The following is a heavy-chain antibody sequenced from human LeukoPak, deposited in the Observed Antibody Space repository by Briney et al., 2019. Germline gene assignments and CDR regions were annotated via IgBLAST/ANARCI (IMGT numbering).Heavy chain of an antibody. J-gene: IGHJ3*02. D-gene: IGHD1-26*01. Sequence: SGGSLRLSCAASGFTFSSYTLHWVRQAPGKGLEWVAVISYDGSNKYYADSVKGRFTISRDNSKNTLYLQMNSLRAEDTAVYYCARDYRSYLVNDAFDIWGQGTMVTVSS. CDR2: ISYDGSNK. V-gene: IGHV3-30-3*01. CDR1: GFTFSSYT. CDR3: ARDYRSYLVNDAFDI.